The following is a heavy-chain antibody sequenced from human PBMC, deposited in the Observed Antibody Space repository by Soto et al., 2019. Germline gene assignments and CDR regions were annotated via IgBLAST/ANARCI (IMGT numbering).Heavy chain of an antibody. CDR2: ISSSSSYI. V-gene: IGHV3-21*01. CDR3: ARVLGDYGGNPYAGMDV. D-gene: IGHD4-17*01. Sequence: GGSRSLSGAGSVVTFRSYSMNWVRQAPVKGLEWFSSISSSSSYIYYADSVKGLFTIARDNAKNALYLQMNSLRAEDTAVYYCARVLGDYGGNPYAGMDVWGQGTTVTVSS. CDR1: VVTFRSYS. J-gene: IGHJ6*02.